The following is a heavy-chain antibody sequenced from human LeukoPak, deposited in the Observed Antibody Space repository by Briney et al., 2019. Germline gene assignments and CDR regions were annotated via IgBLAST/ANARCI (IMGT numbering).Heavy chain of an antibody. J-gene: IGHJ4*02. D-gene: IGHD4-11*01. CDR1: GGSISSSNYY. CDR2: IYNSGST. Sequence: SETLSLTCTVSGGSISSSNYYWAWIRQSPGKGLEWIGSIYNSGSTNYNPSLKSRVTISVDTSKNQFSLKLSSVTAADTAVYYCARGRETWGMTTITTFDYWGQGTLVTVSS. V-gene: IGHV4-39*07. CDR3: ARGRETWGMTTITTFDY.